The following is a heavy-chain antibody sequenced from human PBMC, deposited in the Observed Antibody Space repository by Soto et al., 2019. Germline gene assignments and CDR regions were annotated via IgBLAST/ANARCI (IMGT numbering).Heavy chain of an antibody. CDR2: IWFDASND. V-gene: IGHV3-33*01. Sequence: QVQLVESGGGVVQPGQSLRLSCVASGFTVTRFGIHWVRQAPGTALEWVTVIWFDASNDYYIDSVKGRFTISRDQSKNTVDLQMNSLRAEDTAVYYCARVNWGNGYSGGSLDYWGQGTLVTVSS. CDR1: GFTVTRFG. D-gene: IGHD3-16*01. CDR3: ARVNWGNGYSGGSLDY. J-gene: IGHJ4*02.